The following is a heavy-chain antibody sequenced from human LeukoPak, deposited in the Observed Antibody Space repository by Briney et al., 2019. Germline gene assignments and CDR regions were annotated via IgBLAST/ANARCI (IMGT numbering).Heavy chain of an antibody. Sequence: GGSLRLSCAASGFTFSTYTMQWVRQAPGKGPEHVSFITGTGRTTHYADSVKGRFSISRDDSKSMLYLQMGSLRPEDTAVYYCARERAGYYYDFWGQGTLVTVSS. CDR2: ITGTGRTT. D-gene: IGHD6-13*01. CDR1: GFTFSTYT. V-gene: IGHV3-64*02. J-gene: IGHJ4*02. CDR3: ARERAGYYYDF.